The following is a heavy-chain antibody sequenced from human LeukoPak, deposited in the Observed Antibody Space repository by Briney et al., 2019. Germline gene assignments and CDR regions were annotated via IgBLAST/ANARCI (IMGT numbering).Heavy chain of an antibody. CDR2: ISGSGNNT. CDR1: GFTFSGFA. Sequence: GGSLRLSCAASGFTFSGFAMSWVRRAPGKGLEWVSGISGSGNNTLYADSVKGRFTISRDNSKNTLYLEMNSLRAEDTAVYYCARDRYDIFLFDYWGQGTLVTVSS. D-gene: IGHD3-9*01. V-gene: IGHV3-23*01. J-gene: IGHJ4*02. CDR3: ARDRYDIFLFDY.